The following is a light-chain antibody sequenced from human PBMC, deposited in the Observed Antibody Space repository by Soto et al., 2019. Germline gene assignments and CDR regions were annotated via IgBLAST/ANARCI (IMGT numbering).Light chain of an antibody. CDR1: SSNIGSNT. Sequence: QSVLTQPPSASGTPGQRVTISCSGSSSNIGSNTVNWYQQLPGTTPKLLIYSNNQRPSAVAGRFSGSKSGTSAALAIGGLAAEDEADYCCAAWDDSLNGRVFGGGTKLTVL. CDR3: AAWDDSLNGRV. V-gene: IGLV1-44*01. CDR2: SNN. J-gene: IGLJ2*01.